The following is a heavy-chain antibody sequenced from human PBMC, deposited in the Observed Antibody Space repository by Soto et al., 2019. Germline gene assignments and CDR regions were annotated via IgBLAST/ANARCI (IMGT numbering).Heavy chain of an antibody. Sequence: PGGSLRLSCAASGFTFSSYAMSWVRQAPGKGLEWVSAISGSGGSTYYADSVKGRFTISRDNSKNTLYLQMNSLRAEDTAVYYCAKVRGDRARQQLVRYYYYYGMDVWGQGTTVTVSS. CDR3: AKVRGDRARQQLVRYYYYYGMDV. D-gene: IGHD6-13*01. V-gene: IGHV3-23*01. J-gene: IGHJ6*02. CDR2: ISGSGGST. CDR1: GFTFSSYA.